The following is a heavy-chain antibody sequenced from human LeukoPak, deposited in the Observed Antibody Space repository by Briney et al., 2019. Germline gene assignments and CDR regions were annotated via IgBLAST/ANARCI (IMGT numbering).Heavy chain of an antibody. J-gene: IGHJ3*02. CDR3: ARGSDSSGWYRDAFDI. V-gene: IGHV4-39*01. CDR2: IYYSGST. CDR1: GGFISSSSYY. D-gene: IGHD6-19*01. Sequence: SETLSLTCAVSGGFISSSSYYWGWIRQPPGKGLEWIGSIYYSGSTYYNPSLKSRVTISVDTSKNQFSLKLSSVTAADTAVYYCARGSDSSGWYRDAFDIWGQGTMVTVSS.